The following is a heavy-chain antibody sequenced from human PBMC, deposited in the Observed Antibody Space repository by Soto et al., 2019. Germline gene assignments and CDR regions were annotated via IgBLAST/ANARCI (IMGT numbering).Heavy chain of an antibody. Sequence: QVQLVQSGAEVKKPGSSVKVSCKASGGTFSSYAISWVRQAPGQGLEWMGGIIPIFGTANYAQKFQGRVTITADESTSTAYMELSSLRSEDTAVYHCATNDGYCSGASCYSYYDYGMDVWGQGTTVTVSS. D-gene: IGHD2-15*01. CDR3: ATNDGYCSGASCYSYYDYGMDV. V-gene: IGHV1-69*01. J-gene: IGHJ6*02. CDR2: IIPIFGTA. CDR1: GGTFSSYA.